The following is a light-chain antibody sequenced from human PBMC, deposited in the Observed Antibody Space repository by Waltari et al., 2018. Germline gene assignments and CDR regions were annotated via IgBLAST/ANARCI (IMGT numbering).Light chain of an antibody. V-gene: IGKV3-20*01. CDR3: QQYDGIVVT. CDR1: QTVSTIA. CDR2: ITY. Sequence: DIVLTQSPGTLSLSPGDIATLFCRARQTVSTIALSWYQQKPGHAPTVLIYITYNRATGIPDRFSGSGSGTDFTLTILRLAPEDFAMYYCQQYDGIVVTFGGGTKVEI. J-gene: IGKJ4*01.